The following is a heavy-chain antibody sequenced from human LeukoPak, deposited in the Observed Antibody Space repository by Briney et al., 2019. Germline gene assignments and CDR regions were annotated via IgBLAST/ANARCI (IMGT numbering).Heavy chain of an antibody. CDR2: INPSGGST. V-gene: IGHV1-46*01. Sequence: ASVKVSCKASGYTFTSYYMHWVRQAPGQGLEWMGIINPSGGSTSYAQKFQGRVTMTRDTSTSTVYMELSSLRSEDTAVYYCARDYSVPMLYGAYVDYRGQGTLVTVSS. CDR3: ARDYSVPMLYGAYVDY. D-gene: IGHD2-8*01. CDR1: GYTFTSYY. J-gene: IGHJ4*02.